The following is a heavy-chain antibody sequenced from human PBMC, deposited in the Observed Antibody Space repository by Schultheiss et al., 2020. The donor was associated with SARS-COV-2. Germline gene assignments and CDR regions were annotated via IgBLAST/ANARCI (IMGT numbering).Heavy chain of an antibody. J-gene: IGHJ4*02. Sequence: GGSLRLSCAASGFTFSSYAMSWVRQAPGKGLEWVAVISYDGSNKYYADSVKGRFTISRDNSKNTLYLQMNSLRAEDTAVYYCTTGINWNPGYFDYWGQGTLVTVSS. V-gene: IGHV3-30*03. CDR3: TTGINWNPGYFDY. D-gene: IGHD1-1*01. CDR1: GFTFSSYA. CDR2: ISYDGSNK.